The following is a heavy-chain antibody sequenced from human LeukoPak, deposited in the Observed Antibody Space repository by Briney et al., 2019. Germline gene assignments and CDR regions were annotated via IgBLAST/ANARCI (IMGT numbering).Heavy chain of an antibody. D-gene: IGHD5-12*01. J-gene: IGHJ4*02. CDR1: GFSFDDYA. CDR3: ARDGYSGYDYEGY. Sequence: GGSLRLSCAASGFSFDDYAMHWVRQAPGKGLEWVSGISWNSDSIGYADSVKGRFTISRDNAKNSLYLQMNSLRAEDTAVYYCARDGYSGYDYEGYWGQGTLVTVSS. CDR2: ISWNSDSI. V-gene: IGHV3-9*01.